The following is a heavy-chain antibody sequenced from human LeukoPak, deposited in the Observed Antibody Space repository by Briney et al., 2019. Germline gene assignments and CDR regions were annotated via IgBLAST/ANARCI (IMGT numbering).Heavy chain of an antibody. Sequence: PGWSLRLSCAASGFTFSIYAMHWVRQAPGKGLEGVAVISYDGSDKYYADSVKGRFTICRDNSKNTLYLQMHSLRAEDTAVYYCAKDRHSSTWKYYFDYWGQGTLVTVSS. CDR1: GFTFSIYA. V-gene: IGHV3-30*18. CDR2: ISYDGSDK. CDR3: AKDRHSSTWKYYFDY. D-gene: IGHD6-13*01. J-gene: IGHJ4*02.